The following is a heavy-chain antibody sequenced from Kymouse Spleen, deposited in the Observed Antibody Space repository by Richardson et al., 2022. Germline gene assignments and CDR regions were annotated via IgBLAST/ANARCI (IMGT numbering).Heavy chain of an antibody. D-gene: IGHD3-3*01. J-gene: IGHJ6*02. CDR3: ARDYDFWSGYYPYYYYGMDV. V-gene: IGHV3-74*01. CDR1: GFTFSSYW. Sequence: EVQLVESGGGLVQPGGSLRLSCAASGFTFSSYWMHWVRQAPGKGLVWVSRINSDGSSTSYADSVKGRFTISRDNAKNTLYLQMNSLRAEDTAVYYCARDYDFWSGYYPYYYYGMDVWGQGTTVTVSS. CDR2: INSDGSST.